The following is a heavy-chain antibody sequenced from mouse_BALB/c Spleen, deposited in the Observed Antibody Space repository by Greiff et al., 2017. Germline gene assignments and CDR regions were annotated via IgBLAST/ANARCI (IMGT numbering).Heavy chain of an antibody. V-gene: IGHV5-9-4*01. CDR3: ARGGLRRYFDY. J-gene: IGHJ2*01. Sequence: VQVVESGGGLVKPGGSLKLSCAASGFTFSSYAMSWVRQSPEKRLEWVAEISSGGSYTYYPDTVTGRFTISRDNAKNTLYLEMSSLRSEDTAMYYCARGGLRRYFDYWGQGTTLTVSS. D-gene: IGHD2-4*01. CDR1: GFTFSSYA. CDR2: ISSGGSYT.